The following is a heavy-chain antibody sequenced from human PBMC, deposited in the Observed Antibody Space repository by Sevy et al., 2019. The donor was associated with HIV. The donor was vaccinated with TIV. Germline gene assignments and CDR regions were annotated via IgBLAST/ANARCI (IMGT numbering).Heavy chain of an antibody. V-gene: IGHV3-21*01. J-gene: IGHJ3*02. D-gene: IGHD2-15*01. Sequence: GGSLRLSCAASGFTFSSYSMNWVRQAPGKGLEWVSSISSSSSYIYYADSVKGRFTISRDNAKNSLALQMNSLRAEDTAVYYCASALPYGYWSGGSGYSRDRWAFDIWGQGTMVTVSS. CDR2: ISSSSSYI. CDR1: GFTFSSYS. CDR3: ASALPYGYWSGGSGYSRDRWAFDI.